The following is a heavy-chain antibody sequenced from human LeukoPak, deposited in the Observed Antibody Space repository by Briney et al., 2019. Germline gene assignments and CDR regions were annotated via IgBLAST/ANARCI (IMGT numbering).Heavy chain of an antibody. J-gene: IGHJ4*02. Sequence: PSETLSLTCAVSGGSISSGGYSWSWIRQPPGKGLEWIGYIYHSGSTYYNPSLKSRVTISVDRSKNQFSLKLSSVTAADTAVYYCARGPTLQRVFDYWGRGTLVTVSS. CDR1: GGSISSGGYS. D-gene: IGHD2-15*01. V-gene: IGHV4-30-2*01. CDR3: ARGPTLQRVFDY. CDR2: IYHSGST.